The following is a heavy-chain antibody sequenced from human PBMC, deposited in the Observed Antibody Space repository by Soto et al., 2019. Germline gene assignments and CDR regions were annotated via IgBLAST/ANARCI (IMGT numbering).Heavy chain of an antibody. J-gene: IGHJ6*02. CDR1: GFTFYDYT. V-gene: IGHV3-43*01. Sequence: EVRLVQSGGVVAQPGGSLRLSCAASGFTFYDYTMPWVRQVPGRGLEWVSLISWDGGSTYYADSVKGRFTISRDNSKNSLYLQMNSLRTDDTALYYCAKDVIAARPYYYFGLDVWGQGTTVTVSS. CDR3: AKDVIAARPYYYFGLDV. CDR2: ISWDGGST. D-gene: IGHD6-6*01.